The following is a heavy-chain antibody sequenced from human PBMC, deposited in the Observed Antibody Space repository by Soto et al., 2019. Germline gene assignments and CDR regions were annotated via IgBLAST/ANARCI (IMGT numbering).Heavy chain of an antibody. CDR1: GYTFTSYA. CDR3: ARVDTAMDTKYFDY. V-gene: IGHV1-3*01. J-gene: IGHJ4*02. Sequence: ASVKVSCKASGYTFTSYAMHWVRQAPGQRLEWMGWINAGNDNTKYSQKFQGRVTITRDTSASTAYMELSSLRSEDTAVYYCARVDTAMDTKYFDYWGQGTLVTVSS. CDR2: INAGNDNT. D-gene: IGHD5-18*01.